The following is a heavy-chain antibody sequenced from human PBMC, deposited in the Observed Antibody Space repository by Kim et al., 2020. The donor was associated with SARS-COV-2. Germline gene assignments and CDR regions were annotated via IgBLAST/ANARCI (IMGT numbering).Heavy chain of an antibody. J-gene: IGHJ4*02. Sequence: EKTYVPSVKGRFTISRDNAKNSLSLQMDSLRGDDTAVYYCARGGYWYGNYWGQGTLVTVSS. CDR3: ARGGYWYGNY. D-gene: IGHD5-18*01. CDR2: EK. V-gene: IGHV3-7*03.